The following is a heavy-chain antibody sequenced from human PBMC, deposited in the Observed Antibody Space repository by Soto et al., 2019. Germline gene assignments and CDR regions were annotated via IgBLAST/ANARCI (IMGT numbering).Heavy chain of an antibody. CDR3: AREAHDCSSTSCYVDY. Sequence: TSETLSLTCTVSGGSISSYYWSWIRQPPGKGLEWIGYIYYSGSTNYNPSLKSRVTISVDTSKNQFSLKLSSVTAADTAVYYCAREAHDCSSTSCYVDYWGQGTLVTVSS. J-gene: IGHJ4*02. V-gene: IGHV4-59*01. CDR2: IYYSGST. CDR1: GGSISSYY. D-gene: IGHD2-2*01.